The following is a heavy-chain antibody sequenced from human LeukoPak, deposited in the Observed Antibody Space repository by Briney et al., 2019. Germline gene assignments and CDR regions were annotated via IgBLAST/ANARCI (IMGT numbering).Heavy chain of an antibody. D-gene: IGHD6-19*01. V-gene: IGHV3-33*08. J-gene: IGHJ4*02. CDR3: ARGREGTYIAVAGTFPDY. CDR2: IWYDGSNK. CDR1: GFTFSSYG. Sequence: GGSLRLSCAASGFTFSSYGMHWVRQAPGKGLEWVAVIWYDGSNKYYADSVKGRFTISRDNSKNTLYLQMNSLRAEDTAVYYCARGREGTYIAVAGTFPDYWGQGTLVTVSS.